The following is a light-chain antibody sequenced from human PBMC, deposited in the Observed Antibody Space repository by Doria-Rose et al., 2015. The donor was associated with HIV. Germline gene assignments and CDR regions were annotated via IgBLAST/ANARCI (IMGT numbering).Light chain of an antibody. CDR2: DGS. V-gene: IGKV3-20*01. J-gene: IGKJ1*01. CDR1: QSFSSTY. CDR3: HQYGTWWT. Sequence: DIVLTQPPGTLSLSPGERATLSCRASQSFSSTYLAWYQQKPGQAPSLLIYDGSTRATGIPDRFSASGSGTDFTLTINRLEPEDFALYYCHQYGTWWTFGQGTKVEI.